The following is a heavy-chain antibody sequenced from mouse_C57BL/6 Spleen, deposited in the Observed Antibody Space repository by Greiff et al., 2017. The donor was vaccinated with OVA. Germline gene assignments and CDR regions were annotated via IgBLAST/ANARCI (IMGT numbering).Heavy chain of an antibody. CDR1: GFNIKDDY. V-gene: IGHV14-4*01. Sequence: VQLQQSGAELVRPGASVKLSCTSSGFNIKDDYMHWVKQRPEQGLEWIGWIDPENGYTEYASKFQGKATITADTSSNTAYLQLSSLTSEDTAVYYCTTKWFAYWGQGTLVTVSA. CDR3: TTKWFAY. CDR2: IDPENGYT. J-gene: IGHJ3*01.